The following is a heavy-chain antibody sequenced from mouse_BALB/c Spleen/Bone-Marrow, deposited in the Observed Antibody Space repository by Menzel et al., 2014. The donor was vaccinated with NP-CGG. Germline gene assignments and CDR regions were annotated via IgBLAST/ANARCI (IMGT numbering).Heavy chain of an antibody. CDR2: IDPANVNT. D-gene: IGHD1-1*01. CDR3: ATYYYGSSLFAY. J-gene: IGHJ3*01. Sequence: VHVKQSGAELVKPGASVKLSCTASGFNIKNTYIHWVKQRPEQGLEWIGRIDPANVNTKYDPKFQGKATITADTCSNTAYLQLSSLTSEDTAVYYCATYYYGSSLFAYWGQGTLVTVSA. CDR1: GFNIKNTY. V-gene: IGHV14-3*02.